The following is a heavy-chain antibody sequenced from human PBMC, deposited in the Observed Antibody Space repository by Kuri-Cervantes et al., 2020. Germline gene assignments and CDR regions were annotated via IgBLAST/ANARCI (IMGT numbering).Heavy chain of an antibody. J-gene: IGHJ4*02. V-gene: IGHV4-61*08. Sequence: SETLSLTCTVSGGSVSSGGYLWSWIRQPPGKGLEWVGNIYYSGSTNYNPSLKSRVTISVDTSKNQFSLKLSSVTAADTAVYYCARLPGYSRAHLNWGQGTLVTVSS. CDR2: IYYSGST. D-gene: IGHD6-13*01. CDR3: ARLPGYSRAHLN. CDR1: GGSVSSGGYL.